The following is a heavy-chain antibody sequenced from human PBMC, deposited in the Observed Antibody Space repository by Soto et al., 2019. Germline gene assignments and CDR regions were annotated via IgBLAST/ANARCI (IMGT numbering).Heavy chain of an antibody. CDR1: GFTFSSYA. D-gene: IGHD6-13*01. Sequence: EVQLLDSGGGLVQPGGSLRLSCAASGFTFSSYAMNWVRQAPGKGLEWVSVISGSGGSTYYADSVKARFTISRDNSKNTLYLQMNSLRAEDTAVYYCARRGPGTYFDYWGQGTLVTVSS. V-gene: IGHV3-23*01. CDR3: ARRGPGTYFDY. J-gene: IGHJ4*02. CDR2: ISGSGGST.